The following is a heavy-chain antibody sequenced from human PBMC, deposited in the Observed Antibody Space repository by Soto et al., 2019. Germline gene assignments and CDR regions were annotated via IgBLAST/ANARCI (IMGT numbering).Heavy chain of an antibody. CDR3: ASNGEAYINFLFQH. D-gene: IGHD4-4*01. CDR1: GGSISSYY. CDR2: IYYSGST. V-gene: IGHV4-59*08. J-gene: IGHJ1*01. Sequence: SETLSLTCTVSGGSISSYYWSWIRQPPGKGLEWIGYIYYSGSTEYSPSLKSRVTISVDTSKNQFSLKVRSVTAADTAVYYCASNGEAYINFLFQHGGQGTLFPVSS.